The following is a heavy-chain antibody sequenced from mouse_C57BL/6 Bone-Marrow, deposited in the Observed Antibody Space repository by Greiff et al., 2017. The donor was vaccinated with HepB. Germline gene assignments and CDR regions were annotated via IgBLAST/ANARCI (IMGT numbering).Heavy chain of an antibody. V-gene: IGHV14-4*01. Sequence: EVKLVESGAELVRPGASVKLSCTASGFNIKDDYMHWVKQRPEQGLEWIGWIDPENGDTEYASKFQGKATITADTSSNTAYLQLSSLTSEDTAVYYCTTPYYYGRGPHFDYWGQGTTLTVSS. CDR1: GFNIKDDY. J-gene: IGHJ2*01. CDR2: IDPENGDT. CDR3: TTPYYYGRGPHFDY. D-gene: IGHD1-1*01.